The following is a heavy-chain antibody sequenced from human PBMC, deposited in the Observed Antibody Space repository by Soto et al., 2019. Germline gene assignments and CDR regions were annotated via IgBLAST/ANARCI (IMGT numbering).Heavy chain of an antibody. D-gene: IGHD4-17*01. V-gene: IGHV3-9*01. CDR3: SKGRNYGDHEEFDY. CDR2: ISWNSGST. Sequence: EMQLVESGGGLVQPGRSLRLSCAASGFTFEDYAMHWVRQAPGKGLEWVSGISWNSGSTGYADSVKGRFIISRDNAKNSLYLQMNSLRAEDSALYYCSKGRNYGDHEEFDYWGQGTLVTVSS. CDR1: GFTFEDYA. J-gene: IGHJ4*02.